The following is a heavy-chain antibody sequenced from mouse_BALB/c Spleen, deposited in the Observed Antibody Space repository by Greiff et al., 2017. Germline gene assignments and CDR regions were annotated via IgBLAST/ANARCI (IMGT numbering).Heavy chain of an antibody. V-gene: IGHV1-69*02. CDR3: ARLAGDYAMDG. CDR1: GYTFTSYW. CDR2: IDPSDSYT. J-gene: IGHJ4*01. Sequence: QVQLQQPGAELVKPGASVKLSCKASGYTFTSYWMHWVKQRPGQGLEWIGEIDPSDSYTNYNQKFKGKATLTVDKSSSTAYMQLSSLTSEDSAVYYCARLAGDYAMDGWGQGTSVTVSS.